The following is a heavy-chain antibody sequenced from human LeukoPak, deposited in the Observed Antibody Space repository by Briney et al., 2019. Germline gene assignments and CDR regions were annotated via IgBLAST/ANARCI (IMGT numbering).Heavy chain of an antibody. CDR1: GFTFDNYL. V-gene: IGHV3-23*01. Sequence: GGSLRLSCAASGFTFDNYLMSWVRQAPGKGLEWVSTVNADGGNTYYADSVKGRFTISRDNSKSTLMLQMNSLRVEDTALYYCTKRVKYGGTWDHFADWGQGTLVTVSS. CDR3: TKRVKYGGTWDHFAD. J-gene: IGHJ4*02. CDR2: VNADGGNT. D-gene: IGHD1-26*01.